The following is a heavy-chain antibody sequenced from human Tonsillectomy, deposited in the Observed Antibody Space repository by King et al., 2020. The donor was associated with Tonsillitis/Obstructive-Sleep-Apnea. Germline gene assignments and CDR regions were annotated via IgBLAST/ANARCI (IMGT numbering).Heavy chain of an antibody. J-gene: IGHJ6*03. D-gene: IGHD2-2*01. CDR1: GGTFSSYA. V-gene: IGHV1-69*12. Sequence: QLVQSGAEVKKPGSSVKVSCKASGGTFSSYAISWVRQAPGQGLEWMGGIIPIFGTANYAQRFQGRVTITADESTSTAYMELSSLRSGDTAVYDCARKASWCDRPSCRYYMDVWGKGTTVTVSS. CDR3: ARKASWCDRPSCRYYMDV. CDR2: IIPIFGTA.